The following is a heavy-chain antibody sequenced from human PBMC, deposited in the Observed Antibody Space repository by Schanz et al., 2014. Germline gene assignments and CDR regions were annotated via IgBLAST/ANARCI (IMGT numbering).Heavy chain of an antibody. CDR2: ISAFDDKT. J-gene: IGHJ3*01. Sequence: QVQLLQSGSEVKKPGASVKVSCKASGYTFTSYDINWVRQAPGQGPEWMGWISAFDDKTDYAQNFQGRLIMTTDTSTTTVYMELRGLRSDDTAVYYCARETTIITGGAFDVWGQGTMVTVSS. D-gene: IGHD3-9*01. CDR1: GYTFTSYD. CDR3: ARETTIITGGAFDV. V-gene: IGHV1-18*01.